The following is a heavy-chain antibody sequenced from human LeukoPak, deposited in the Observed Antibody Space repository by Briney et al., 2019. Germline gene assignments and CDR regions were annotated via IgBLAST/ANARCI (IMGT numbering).Heavy chain of an antibody. CDR2: IYYSGST. J-gene: IGHJ4*02. CDR3: ARVTIAAAGTSPFDY. V-gene: IGHV4-39*01. CDR1: GGSISSSSYY. Sequence: PSETLSLTCTVSGGSISSSSYYWGWLRQPPGTGLEWIGSIYYSGSTYYNPSLKSRVTISVDTSKNQFSLKLSSVTAADTAVYYCARVTIAAAGTSPFDYWGQGTLVTVSS. D-gene: IGHD6-13*01.